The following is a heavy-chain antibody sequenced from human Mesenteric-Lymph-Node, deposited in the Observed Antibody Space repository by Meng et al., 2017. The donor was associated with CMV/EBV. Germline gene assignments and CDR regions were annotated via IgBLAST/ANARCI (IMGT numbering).Heavy chain of an antibody. CDR1: GYISGFY. CDR3: ARGDGVH. D-gene: IGHD2-8*01. V-gene: IGHV1-2*06. Sequence: QVQLVQSGAEVKKPGASVKVSCKASGYISGFYIHWVRQAPGQGLEWMGRINPNSGDTNYAQKFQGRVTLTRDTSISTAYMEMSRLRSDDTAMYYCARGDGVHWGQGTLVTVSS. CDR2: INPNSGDT. J-gene: IGHJ4*02.